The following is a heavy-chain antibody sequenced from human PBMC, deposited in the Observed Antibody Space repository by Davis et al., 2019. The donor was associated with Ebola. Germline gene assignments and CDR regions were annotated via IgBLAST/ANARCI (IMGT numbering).Heavy chain of an antibody. Sequence: SVKVSCKASGGTFSSYAISWVRQAPGQGLEWMGGIIPIFGTANYAQKFQGRVTITADESTSTAYMELSSLRSEDTAVYYCALSSIVVVPAAIYHYYYYMDVWGKGTTVTVSS. CDR1: GGTFSSYA. D-gene: IGHD2-2*01. CDR3: ALSSIVVVPAAIYHYYYYMDV. V-gene: IGHV1-69*13. J-gene: IGHJ6*03. CDR2: IIPIFGTA.